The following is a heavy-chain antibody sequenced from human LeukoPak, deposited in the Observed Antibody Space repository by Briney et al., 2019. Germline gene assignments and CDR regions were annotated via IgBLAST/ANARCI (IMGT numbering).Heavy chain of an antibody. CDR2: IIPIFGTA. CDR1: GGTFSSYA. CDR3: ARGRWLQPWGYFDY. D-gene: IGHD5-24*01. V-gene: IGHV1-69*05. J-gene: IGHJ4*02. Sequence: GSSVKVSCKASGGTFSSYAISWVRQAPGHGLEWMGGIIPIFGTANYAQKFQGRVTITTDESTSTAYMELSSLRSEDTAVYYCARGRWLQPWGYFDYWGQGTLVTVSS.